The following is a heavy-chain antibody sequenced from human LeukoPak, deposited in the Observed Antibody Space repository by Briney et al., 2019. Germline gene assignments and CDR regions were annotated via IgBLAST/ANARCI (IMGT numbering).Heavy chain of an antibody. V-gene: IGHV1-46*01. CDR1: GYTFTSYY. J-gene: IGHJ4*02. CDR2: INPSGGST. CDR3: QRDRSGIYYSFDY. D-gene: IGHD1-26*01. Sequence: ASVKVSCKASGYTFTSYYMHWVRQAPGQGLEWMGIINPSGGSTSYAQKFQGRVTMIRDMSTSTVYMELSSLRSEDTAVYYCQRDRSGIYYSFDYWGQATLVTVSS.